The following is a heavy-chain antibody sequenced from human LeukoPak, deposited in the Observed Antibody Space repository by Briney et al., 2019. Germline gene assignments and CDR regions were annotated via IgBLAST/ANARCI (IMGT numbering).Heavy chain of an antibody. Sequence: GASVKVSCKVSGYSLTNLSMHWVRQAPGKGLEWMGGFDPDDGETPLFAQKFQGRVSMTEDTSTDTAYMELSSLTSEDTAVYYCATGTIYCSSCSDDYWGQGTLVTVSS. D-gene: IGHD2-2*01. J-gene: IGHJ4*02. V-gene: IGHV1-24*01. CDR3: ATGTIYCSSCSDDY. CDR2: FDPDDGET. CDR1: GYSLTNLS.